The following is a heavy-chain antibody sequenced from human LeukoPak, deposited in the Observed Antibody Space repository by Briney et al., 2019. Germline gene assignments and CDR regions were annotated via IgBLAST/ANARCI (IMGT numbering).Heavy chain of an antibody. CDR2: IYYSGST. CDR1: GVSISSSNSY. Sequence: SETLSLTCTVSGVSISSSNSYWGWIRQPPGKGLEWIGYIYYSGSTNYNPSLKSRVTISVDTSKNQFSLKLSSVTAADTAVYYCARVNTYYDFWSGYWEWGYYYMDVWGKGTTVTVSS. V-gene: IGHV4-61*05. J-gene: IGHJ6*03. D-gene: IGHD3-3*01. CDR3: ARVNTYYDFWSGYWEWGYYYMDV.